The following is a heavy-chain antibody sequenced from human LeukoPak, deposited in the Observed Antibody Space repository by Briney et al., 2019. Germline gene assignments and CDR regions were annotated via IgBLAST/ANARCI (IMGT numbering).Heavy chain of an antibody. Sequence: EGSLRLSCAASGFTFSSYDMNWVRQAPGKGLEWVSSISSSSIYIYYADSVKGRVTISRDNAKNSLYLQMNSLTAEDTAVYYCAKDDSPGKEWLEVIDYWGQGTLVTVSS. CDR1: GFTFSSYD. CDR2: ISSSSIYI. D-gene: IGHD3-3*01. V-gene: IGHV3-21*04. CDR3: AKDDSPGKEWLEVIDY. J-gene: IGHJ4*02.